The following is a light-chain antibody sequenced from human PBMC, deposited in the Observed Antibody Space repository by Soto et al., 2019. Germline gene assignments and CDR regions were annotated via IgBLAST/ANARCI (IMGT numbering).Light chain of an antibody. V-gene: IGKV2-28*01. CDR3: MQGLQTPRIT. J-gene: IGKJ5*01. CDR2: LAS. CDR1: QSLLQRNGHNY. Sequence: DIVLTQSPVYLPVTPGEPASISCRSSQSLLQRNGHNYVDWYVQKAGQSPHLLIYLASSRATGVPDRFSGSGSRTNFTLEISRVEAEDGGLYYCMQGLQTPRITFGQGTRLDIK.